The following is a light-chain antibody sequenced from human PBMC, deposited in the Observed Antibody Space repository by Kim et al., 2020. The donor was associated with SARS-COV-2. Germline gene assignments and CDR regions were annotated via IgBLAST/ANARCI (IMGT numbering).Light chain of an antibody. Sequence: SYELTQPPSVSVSPGQTATITCSGDRLGDKFAFWYQQKPGQSPVLVIYHDIKRRSKIPERFSGSKSGNTATLTISGTQAMDESDYYCQAWDSGTAVFGGGAQLTVL. J-gene: IGLJ3*02. CDR2: HDI. CDR3: QAWDSGTAV. CDR1: RLGDKF. V-gene: IGLV3-1*01.